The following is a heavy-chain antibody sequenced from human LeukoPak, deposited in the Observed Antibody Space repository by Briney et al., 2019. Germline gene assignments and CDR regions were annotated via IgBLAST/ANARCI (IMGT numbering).Heavy chain of an antibody. CDR3: AAKEGLTGYLSGSFDY. CDR1: GFTFSNYA. V-gene: IGHV3-23*01. CDR2: ISGGGVDT. Sequence: SGGSLRLSCAASGFTFSNYAMTGVRQAPGKGRVWVSAISGGGVDTLYADSVRGRFTISRDNSKSTLYLQMNSLRAEDTAVYYCAAKEGLTGYLSGSFDYWGQGTLVTGSS. D-gene: IGHD3-9*01. J-gene: IGHJ4*02.